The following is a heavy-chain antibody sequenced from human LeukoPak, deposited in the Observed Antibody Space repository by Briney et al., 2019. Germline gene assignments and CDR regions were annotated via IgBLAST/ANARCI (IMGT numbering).Heavy chain of an antibody. Sequence: GGSLRLSCAACVYPFSTFAVRWVPRATGEALVWVSAINCCGGRTFYADSVRGRFTLSRDNSKNTVYLHMNRLRPGDRALFFCAKGLRYSTNWYEELDSWGQGSLGTVSS. D-gene: IGHD6-13*01. J-gene: IGHJ5*01. V-gene: IGHV3-23*01. CDR2: INCCGGRT. CDR1: VYPFSTFA. CDR3: AKGLRYSTNWYEELDS.